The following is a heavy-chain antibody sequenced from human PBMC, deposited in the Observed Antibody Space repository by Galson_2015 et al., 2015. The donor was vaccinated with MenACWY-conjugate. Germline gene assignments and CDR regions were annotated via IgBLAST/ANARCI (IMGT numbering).Heavy chain of an antibody. J-gene: IGHJ4*02. V-gene: IGHV3-72*01. CDR1: GFSFNDHY. D-gene: IGHD5/OR15-5a*01. CDR3: ARSPIKAWGDY. Sequence: SLRLSCAASGFSFNDHYMDWVRQAPGKGLEWVGRIRNKPSRYTTGYAASVKGRFTISRDNAKNSLYLQMNSLRAEDTAVYYCARSPIKAWGDYWGQGILVTVSS. CDR2: IRNKPSRYTT.